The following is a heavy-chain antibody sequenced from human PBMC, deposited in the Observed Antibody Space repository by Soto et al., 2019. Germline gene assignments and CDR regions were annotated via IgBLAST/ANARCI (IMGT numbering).Heavy chain of an antibody. CDR3: ARMVRGSNIDYYHYMDV. Sequence: QVQLVQSGGVMKKPGASVKVSCKASGYTFTSHGISWVRQAPGQGLEWMGWISASNGDTNYAQKYQGRVTVTTDTSTSTGYMELRSVRSEDTAVYYCARMVRGSNIDYYHYMDVWGEGTTVTVSS. V-gene: IGHV1-18*01. D-gene: IGHD3-10*01. J-gene: IGHJ6*03. CDR2: ISASNGDT. CDR1: GYTFTSHG.